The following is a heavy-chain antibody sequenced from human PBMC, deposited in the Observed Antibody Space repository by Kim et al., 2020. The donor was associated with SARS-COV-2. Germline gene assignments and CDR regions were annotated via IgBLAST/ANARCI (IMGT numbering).Heavy chain of an antibody. CDR2: ISGSGGST. CDR3: AKKEADYGASFDY. CDR1: GFTFSSYA. J-gene: IGHJ4*02. D-gene: IGHD4-17*01. V-gene: IGHV3-23*01. Sequence: GGSLRHSCAASGFTFSSYAMSWVRQAPGKGLEWVSAISGSGGSTYYADSVKGRFTISRDNSKNTLYLQMNSLRAEDTAVYYCAKKEADYGASFDYWGQGTLVTVSS.